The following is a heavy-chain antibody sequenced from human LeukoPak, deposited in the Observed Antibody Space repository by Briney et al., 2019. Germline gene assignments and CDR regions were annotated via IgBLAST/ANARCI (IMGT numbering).Heavy chain of an antibody. CDR2: ISYDGRNK. V-gene: IGHV3-30*04. CDR1: GFTFSNYA. J-gene: IGHJ6*03. D-gene: IGHD3-9*01. CDR3: ARANDILTGYYSLYYYYMDV. Sequence: PGGSLRLSCAASGFTFSNYAMHWVRQAPGKGLEWMSVISYDGRNKYFADSVKGRFTLSRDNSKNTLYLQMNNLRAEDTAVYYCARANDILTGYYSLYYYYMDVWGKGTTVTISS.